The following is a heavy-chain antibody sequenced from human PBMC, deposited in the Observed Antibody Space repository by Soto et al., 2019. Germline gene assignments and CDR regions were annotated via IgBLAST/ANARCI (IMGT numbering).Heavy chain of an antibody. J-gene: IGHJ4*02. Sequence: QVQLVQSGAEVKKPGASVKVSCKPSGYTFTSYGISWVRQAPGQGLEWMGWISTYNGNTNYAQKLQGRVTMTTDTPTSTAYMELRSLRSDDTAVYYCARDVGEYASSGYYYAFDYWGQGTLVTVST. CDR3: ARDVGEYASSGYYYAFDY. CDR1: GYTFTSYG. CDR2: ISTYNGNT. D-gene: IGHD3-22*01. V-gene: IGHV1-18*01.